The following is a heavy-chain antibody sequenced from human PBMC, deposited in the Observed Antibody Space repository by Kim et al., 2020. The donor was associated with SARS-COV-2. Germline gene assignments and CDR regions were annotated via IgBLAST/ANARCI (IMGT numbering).Heavy chain of an antibody. D-gene: IGHD3-22*01. J-gene: IGHJ4*02. CDR3: ARRTYYYDSSGYKEYYFDY. V-gene: IGHV5-51*01. CDR2: IYPGDSDT. CDR1: GYSFTSYW. Sequence: GESLKISCKGSGYSFTSYWIGWVRQMPGKGLEWMGIIYPGDSDTRYSPSFQGQVTISADKSISTASLQWSSLKASDTAMYYCARRTYYYDSSGYKEYYFDYWGQGTLVTVSS.